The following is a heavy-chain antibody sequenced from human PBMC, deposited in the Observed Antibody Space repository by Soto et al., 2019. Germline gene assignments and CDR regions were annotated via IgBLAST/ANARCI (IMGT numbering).Heavy chain of an antibody. CDR2: ISSSGSTI. V-gene: IGHV3-48*03. Sequence: GGSLRLSCAPSRFTFSSYEMNGVRQAPGKGLEWVSYISSSGSTIYYADSVKGRFTISRDNAKNSLYLQMNSLRAEDTAVYYCASAYYDSSVDYWGQGTLVTVSS. CDR1: RFTFSSYE. CDR3: ASAYYDSSVDY. D-gene: IGHD3-22*01. J-gene: IGHJ4*02.